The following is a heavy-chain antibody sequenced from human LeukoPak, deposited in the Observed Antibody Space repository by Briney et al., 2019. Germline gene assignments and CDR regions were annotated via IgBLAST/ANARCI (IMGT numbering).Heavy chain of an antibody. Sequence: PGGSLRLSCAASGFTFSSYAMSWVRQAPGKGLEWVSAISGSGGSTYYADSVKGRFTISRDNSKNTLYLQMNSLRAEDTAVYYCAKDLENGYSGYDPHGCLDYWGQGTLVAVSS. V-gene: IGHV3-23*01. CDR2: ISGSGGST. CDR3: AKDLENGYSGYDPHGCLDY. CDR1: GFTFSSYA. D-gene: IGHD5-12*01. J-gene: IGHJ4*02.